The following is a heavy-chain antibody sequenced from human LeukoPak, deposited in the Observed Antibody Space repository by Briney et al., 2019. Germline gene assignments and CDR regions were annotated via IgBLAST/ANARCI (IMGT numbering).Heavy chain of an antibody. Sequence: PSETLSLTCTVSGGSISSRSYYWGWIRQPPGKGLEWIGSIYYSGSTYYNPSLKSRVTISVDTSKNQFSLKLSSVTAADTAVYYCARDLASLIRPLEVGRWYFDYWGQGTLVTVSS. CDR2: IYYSGST. J-gene: IGHJ4*02. D-gene: IGHD1-1*01. CDR1: GGSISSRSYY. V-gene: IGHV4-39*07. CDR3: ARDLASLIRPLEVGRWYFDY.